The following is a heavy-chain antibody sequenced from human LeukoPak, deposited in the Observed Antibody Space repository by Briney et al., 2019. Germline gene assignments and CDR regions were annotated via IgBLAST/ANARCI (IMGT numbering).Heavy chain of an antibody. J-gene: IGHJ5*02. CDR3: ARGVDTAMVSGGYNWFDP. CDR2: IYTSGST. Sequence: SETLSLTCTVSGGSISSYYWSWIRQPAGKGLEWIGHIYTSGSTNYNPSLKSRVTMSVDTSKNQFSLKLSSVTAADTAVYYCARGVDTAMVSGGYNWFDPWGQGTPVTVSS. D-gene: IGHD5-18*01. CDR1: GGSISSYY. V-gene: IGHV4-4*07.